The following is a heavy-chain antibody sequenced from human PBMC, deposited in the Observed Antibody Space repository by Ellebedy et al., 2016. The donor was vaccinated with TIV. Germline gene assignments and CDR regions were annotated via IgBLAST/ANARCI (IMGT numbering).Heavy chain of an antibody. CDR1: GGSISSYY. D-gene: IGHD4-17*01. V-gene: IGHV4-4*07. CDR3: ARDWGYGDGGSFDI. CDR2: IYTSGST. J-gene: IGHJ3*02. Sequence: SETLSLXXTVSGGSISSYYWSWIRQPAGKGLEWIGRIYTSGSTNYNPSLKSRVTMSVDTSKNQFSLKLSSVTAADTAVYYCARDWGYGDGGSFDIWGQGTMVTVSS.